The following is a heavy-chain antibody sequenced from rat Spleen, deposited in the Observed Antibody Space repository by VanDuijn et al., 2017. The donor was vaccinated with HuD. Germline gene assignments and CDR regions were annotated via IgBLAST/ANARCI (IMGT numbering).Heavy chain of an antibody. V-gene: IGHV2-32*01. CDR2: MYYNGDT. D-gene: IGHD1-9*01. J-gene: IGHJ1*01. Sequence: QVQLKESGPGLVQPSETLSLTCTVSGFSLTSDRVSWVRQPSGKGPEWMGKMYYNGDTADNSTLKSRLSINSYTSNSQVFLKMNSLQTEDTATYYCARDSTYPWGYFDFCGPGTMVTVSS. CDR3: ARDSTYPWGYFDF. CDR1: GFSLTSDR.